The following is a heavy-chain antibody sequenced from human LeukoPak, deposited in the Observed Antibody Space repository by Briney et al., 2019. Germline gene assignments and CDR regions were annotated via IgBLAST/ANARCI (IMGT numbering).Heavy chain of an antibody. Sequence: ASVKVSCKASGYTFTGYYMHWVQQAPGQGLEWMGWVNPNSGGTNYAQKFQGRVTMTRDTSISTAYMELSRLRSDDTAVYYCASNTAMVSAYYYMDVWGKGTTVTVSS. CDR2: VNPNSGGT. CDR3: ASNTAMVSAYYYMDV. V-gene: IGHV1-2*02. J-gene: IGHJ6*03. CDR1: GYTFTGYY. D-gene: IGHD5-18*01.